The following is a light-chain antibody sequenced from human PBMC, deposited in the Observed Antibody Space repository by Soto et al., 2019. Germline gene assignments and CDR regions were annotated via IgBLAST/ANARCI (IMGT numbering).Light chain of an antibody. CDR1: QSISSY. Sequence: DIQMTQSPSSLSASVGDRVTITCRASQSISSYLNWYQQKPGKAPKLLIYAASSLQSGVPSRFXGSGSGTDSTLTISSLQPEDFATYYCQQSYSTPPLTFGGGTKVEIK. V-gene: IGKV1-39*01. CDR3: QQSYSTPPLT. CDR2: AAS. J-gene: IGKJ4*01.